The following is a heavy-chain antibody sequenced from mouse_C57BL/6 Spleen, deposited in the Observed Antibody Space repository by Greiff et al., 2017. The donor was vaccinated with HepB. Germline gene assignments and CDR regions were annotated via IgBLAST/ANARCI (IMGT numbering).Heavy chain of an antibody. V-gene: IGHV1-15*01. Sequence: QVQLQQSGAELVRPGASVTLSCKASGYTFTDYEMHWVKQTPVHGLEWIGAIDPETGGTAYNQKFKGKAILTADKSSSTAYMELRSLTSEDSAVYYCTRGDGYYKDYWGQGTTLTVSS. CDR2: IDPETGGT. CDR1: GYTFTDYE. J-gene: IGHJ2*01. D-gene: IGHD2-3*01. CDR3: TRGDGYYKDY.